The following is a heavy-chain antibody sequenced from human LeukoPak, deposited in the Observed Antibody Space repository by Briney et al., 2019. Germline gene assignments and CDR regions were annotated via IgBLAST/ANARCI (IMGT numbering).Heavy chain of an antibody. CDR3: ARGPAAVHP. CDR1: GYSLTNHY. V-gene: IGHV4-34*12. CDR2: ILHTGST. Sequence: PSETLSLTCAVSGYSLTNHYWIWLRQPPGKGLEWIGDILHTGSTNYNPSFKSRVTISIDTSKNQFFLTLTSVTAADTAVYFWARGPAAVHPWGQGTLVTVSS. J-gene: IGHJ5*02. D-gene: IGHD6-13*01.